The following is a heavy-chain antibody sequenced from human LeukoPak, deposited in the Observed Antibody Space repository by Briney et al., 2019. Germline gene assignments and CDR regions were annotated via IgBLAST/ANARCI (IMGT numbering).Heavy chain of an antibody. CDR1: GCTFSNDA. V-gene: IGHV1-69*11. J-gene: IGHJ4*02. Sequence: ASVKVSCKASGCTFSNDAVSWVRQAPGEGLKWMGRVIPFLGTTNYAHNFQGRVTITADQDTQTAYMELRSLRSEDTAVYFCARGPSSDLRTGFFFGYFDDWGQGTLITVSS. CDR3: ARGPSSDLRTGFFFGYFDD. CDR2: VIPFLGTT. D-gene: IGHD3/OR15-3a*01.